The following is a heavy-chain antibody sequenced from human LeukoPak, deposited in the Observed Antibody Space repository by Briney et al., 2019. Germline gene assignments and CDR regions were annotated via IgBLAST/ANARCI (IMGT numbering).Heavy chain of an antibody. CDR2: IYYSGST. V-gene: IGHV4-59*01. J-gene: IGHJ3*02. CDR1: GGSISSYY. Sequence: KSSETLSLTCTVSGGSISSYYWSWIRQPPGKGLEWIGYIYYSGSTNYNSSFKSRVTISIDTSKNQFSLRLSSVAAADTAVYYCASYFGGEIWGQGTMVTVSS. CDR3: ASYFGGEI. D-gene: IGHD3-10*01.